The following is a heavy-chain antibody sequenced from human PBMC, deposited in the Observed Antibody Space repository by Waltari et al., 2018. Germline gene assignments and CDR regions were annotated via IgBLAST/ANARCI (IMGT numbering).Heavy chain of an antibody. Sequence: EVQLVESGGGLVQPGGSLRLSCAASGFTFSSYEMNWVRQGPGKGLEWVSYISSSGSTIYYADSVKGRFTISRDNAKNSLYLQMNSLRAEDTDVYYGARDRGSSHLDYWGQGTLVTVSS. CDR3: ARDRGSSHLDY. J-gene: IGHJ4*02. CDR1: GFTFSSYE. CDR2: ISSSGSTI. V-gene: IGHV3-48*03. D-gene: IGHD6-6*01.